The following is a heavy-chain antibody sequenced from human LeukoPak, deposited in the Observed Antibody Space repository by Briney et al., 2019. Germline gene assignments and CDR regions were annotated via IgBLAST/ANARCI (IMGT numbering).Heavy chain of an antibody. D-gene: IGHD2-2*01. V-gene: IGHV3-74*01. CDR1: GNYW. CDR2: INSDRSWT. CDR3: ARDVYQLLFYYFDY. Sequence: GGSLRLSCAASGNYWMHWVRQAPGKGLVWVSHINSDRSWTSYADSVKGRFTISKDNAKNTVYLQMNSLRAEDTAVYYCARDVYQLLFYYFDYWGQGTLVTVSS. J-gene: IGHJ4*02.